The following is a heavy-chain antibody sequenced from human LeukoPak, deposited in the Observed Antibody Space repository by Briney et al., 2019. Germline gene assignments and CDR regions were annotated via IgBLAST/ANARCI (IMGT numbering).Heavy chain of an antibody. CDR2: IIPIFGTA. CDR1: GGTFSSYA. Sequence: SVKVSCKASGGTFSSYAISWVRQAPGQGLEWMGGIIPIFGTANYAQKFQGRVTITADESTSTAYMELSSLRSEDTAVYYCAREGQNGGYYFDYWGQGTLVTVSS. V-gene: IGHV1-69*13. CDR3: AREGQNGGYYFDY. J-gene: IGHJ4*02.